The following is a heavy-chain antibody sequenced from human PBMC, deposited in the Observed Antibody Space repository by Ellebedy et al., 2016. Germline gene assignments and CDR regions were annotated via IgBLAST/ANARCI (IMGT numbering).Heavy chain of an antibody. CDR3: TREYGDSHVPPFDY. Sequence: GGSLRLXCTVSGFTFGDYAMSWFRQAPGKGLEWVGFIRSKAYGGTTEYAASVKGRFTISRDDSKSIAYLQMNSLKTEDTAVYYCTREYGDSHVPPFDYWGQGTLVTVSS. CDR1: GFTFGDYA. CDR2: IRSKAYGGTT. J-gene: IGHJ4*02. V-gene: IGHV3-49*03. D-gene: IGHD4-17*01.